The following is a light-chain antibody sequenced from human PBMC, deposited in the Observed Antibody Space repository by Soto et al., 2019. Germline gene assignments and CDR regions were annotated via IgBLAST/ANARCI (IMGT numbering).Light chain of an antibody. V-gene: IGKV3-15*01. J-gene: IGKJ5*01. Sequence: EIVMTQSPATLSVSAGARATLSCRASQSVSSNLAWYQQKPGQAPRXLXYXASTRATAIPARFSGSGYGPDFTXTNSRLEPEDFAVYYCQQYNNWHPITFGHGTRLDVK. CDR3: QQYNNWHPIT. CDR2: XAS. CDR1: QSVSSN.